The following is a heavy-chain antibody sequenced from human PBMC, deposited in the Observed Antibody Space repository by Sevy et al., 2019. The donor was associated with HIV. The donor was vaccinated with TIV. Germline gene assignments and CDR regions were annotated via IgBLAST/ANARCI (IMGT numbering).Heavy chain of an antibody. D-gene: IGHD4-17*01. CDR1: GFSFSSYG. CDR2: IWFDGSNS. J-gene: IGHJ4*02. Sequence: GGSLRLSCAASGFSFSSYGMHWVRQAPGKGLEWVARIWFDGSNSYYADSVKGRFTISRDTSKNTVYLQMNSLRAEDTAVYYCARDHEFYDYGDYGPTFFPDYWGQGNLVTVSS. V-gene: IGHV3-33*01. CDR3: ARDHEFYDYGDYGPTFFPDY.